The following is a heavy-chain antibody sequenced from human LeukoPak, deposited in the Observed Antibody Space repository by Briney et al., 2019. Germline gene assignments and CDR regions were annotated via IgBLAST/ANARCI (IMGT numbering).Heavy chain of an antibody. CDR1: GFTVSSNY. CDR2: ISGSGGST. D-gene: IGHD1-20*01. J-gene: IGHJ5*02. Sequence: PGGSLRLSCAASGFTVSSNYMSWVRQAPGKGLEWVSAISGSGGSTYYADSVKGRFTISRDNSKNTLYLQMNSLRAEDTAVYYCARGPRTSITPPGYTNWFDPWGQGTLVTVSS. V-gene: IGHV3-23*01. CDR3: ARGPRTSITPPGYTNWFDP.